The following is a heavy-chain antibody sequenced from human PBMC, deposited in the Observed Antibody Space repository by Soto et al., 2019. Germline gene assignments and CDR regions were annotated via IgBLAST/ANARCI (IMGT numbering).Heavy chain of an antibody. V-gene: IGHV1-18*01. CDR2: ISPYSGET. CDR1: GYTFNNFA. Sequence: QVQLVQSGPEVKKPGASVRVSCKASGYTFNNFAINSVRQAPGQGHEWLGWISPYSGETEYAQNFQGRVIMTTDASTSTAYLEVRSLRSDETAVYYCAREQTRWLKDAFDIWGQGTMVIVSS. CDR3: AREQTRWLKDAFDI. D-gene: IGHD5-12*01. J-gene: IGHJ3*02.